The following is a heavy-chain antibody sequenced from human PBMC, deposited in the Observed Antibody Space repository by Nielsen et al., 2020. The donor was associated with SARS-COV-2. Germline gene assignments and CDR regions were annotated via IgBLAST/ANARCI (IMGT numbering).Heavy chain of an antibody. J-gene: IGHJ6*02. Sequence: GGSLRLSCAASGFTFSKYAMYWVRQAPGKGLEWVATISYDGSNEYYADSVKGRFTISRDNSKNMLYLQMESLRPEDTAVYYCARDGIILTAGTTYYYGMDVWGLGTTVTVSS. CDR1: GFTFSKYA. CDR2: ISYDGSNE. V-gene: IGHV3-30-3*01. CDR3: ARDGIILTAGTTYYYGMDV. D-gene: IGHD6-13*01.